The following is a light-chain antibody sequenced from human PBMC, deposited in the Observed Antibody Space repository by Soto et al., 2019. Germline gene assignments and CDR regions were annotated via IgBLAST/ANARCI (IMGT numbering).Light chain of an antibody. Sequence: EIVFTQSPGTLSLSPGERATLSCRASQSVSNNYLAWYQQKPGQAPRLLIYGASNRATGIPDRFSGSGSGTDFNLTTRXLEPEDFAVYYCPQYGSSGTFGQGTKVDTK. V-gene: IGKV3-20*01. CDR3: PQYGSSGT. CDR1: QSVSNNY. CDR2: GAS. J-gene: IGKJ1*01.